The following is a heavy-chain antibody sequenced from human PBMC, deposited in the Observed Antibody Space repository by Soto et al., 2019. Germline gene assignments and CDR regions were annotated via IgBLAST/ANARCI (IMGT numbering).Heavy chain of an antibody. CDR1: GYIFIDYW. J-gene: IGHJ4*02. CDR3: ARPPLPGYSIHFNS. Sequence: GESLKISCKASGYIFIDYWIGWVRQMPGKGLEWMGIVYPRDSDTRYSPSFQGQVTISADRSTGTAFLQWRSLKASDTALYYCARPPLPGYSIHFNSWGQGTLVTVSS. CDR2: VYPRDSDT. V-gene: IGHV5-51*01. D-gene: IGHD2-15*01.